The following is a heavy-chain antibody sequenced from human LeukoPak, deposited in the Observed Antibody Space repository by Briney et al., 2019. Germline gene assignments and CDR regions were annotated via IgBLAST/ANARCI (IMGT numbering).Heavy chain of an antibody. D-gene: IGHD1-7*01. Sequence: GGSLRLSCVASGLPLGTYAMSWVRQAPGKGLEWVSSISGSGGSTYYADSVKGRFTISRDNSKNTLFLQMNRLRAEDTAVYYCAKDPNSWNYDLPAIIFDPWGQGTLVTVSS. J-gene: IGHJ5*02. V-gene: IGHV3-23*01. CDR1: GLPLGTYA. CDR3: AKDPNSWNYDLPAIIFDP. CDR2: ISGSGGST.